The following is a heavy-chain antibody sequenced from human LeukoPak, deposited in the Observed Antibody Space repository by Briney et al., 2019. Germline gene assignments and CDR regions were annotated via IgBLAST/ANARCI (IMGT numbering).Heavy chain of an antibody. J-gene: IGHJ4*02. CDR3: ARHVTIRYFDWLSHNFAFDY. V-gene: IGHV4-34*01. CDR1: GGSFSGYY. D-gene: IGHD3-9*01. CDR2: INHSGST. Sequence: SETLSLTCAVYGGSFSGYYWSWIRQPPGKGLEWIGEINHSGSTNYNPSLKSRVTISVDTSKNQFSLKLSSVTAADTAVYYCARHVTIRYFDWLSHNFAFDYWGQGTLVTVSS.